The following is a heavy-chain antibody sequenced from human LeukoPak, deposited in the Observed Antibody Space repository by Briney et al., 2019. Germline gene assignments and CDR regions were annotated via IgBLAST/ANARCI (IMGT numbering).Heavy chain of an antibody. CDR1: GFTFSSYW. Sequence: GGSLRLSCAASGFTFSSYWMSWVRQAPGKGLEWVANIKQDGSEKYYVDSVKGRFTISRDNAKNSLYLQMNSLRAEDTAVYYCARDQGGYSYGYDAFDIWGQGTMVTVSS. J-gene: IGHJ3*02. V-gene: IGHV3-7*03. D-gene: IGHD5-18*01. CDR2: IKQDGSEK. CDR3: ARDQGGYSYGYDAFDI.